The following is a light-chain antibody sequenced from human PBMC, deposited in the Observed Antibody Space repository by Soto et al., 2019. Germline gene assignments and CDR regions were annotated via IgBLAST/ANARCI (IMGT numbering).Light chain of an antibody. CDR3: QQYENLPT. V-gene: IGKV1-33*01. CDR2: DAS. Sequence: DIQMTQSPSSLSASVEDRVIITCQASQNINNYLNWYQQKPGRAPKLLIYDASNLEAGVPSRFRGSGSGTDFTFTISRLQPEDIATYYCQQYENLPTFGQGTRLENK. J-gene: IGKJ5*01. CDR1: QNINNY.